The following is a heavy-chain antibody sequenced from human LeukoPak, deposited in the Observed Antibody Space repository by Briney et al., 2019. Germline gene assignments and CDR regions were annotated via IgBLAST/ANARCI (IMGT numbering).Heavy chain of an antibody. CDR3: AKDLFRYYYDSSGYYSLD. CDR2: ISGSGGST. J-gene: IGHJ4*02. V-gene: IGHV3-23*01. D-gene: IGHD3-22*01. Sequence: GGSLRLSCAASGFTFRSYAMSWVRQAPGKGLEWVSGISGSGGSTHYADSVKDRFTISRDNSKNTLYLQMNSLRAEDTAVYYCAKDLFRYYYDSSGYYSLDWGQGTLVTVSS. CDR1: GFTFRSYA.